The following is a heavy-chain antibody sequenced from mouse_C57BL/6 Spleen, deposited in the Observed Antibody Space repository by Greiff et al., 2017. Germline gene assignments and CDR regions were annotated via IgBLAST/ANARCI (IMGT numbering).Heavy chain of an antibody. CDR1: GYTFTGYW. D-gene: IGHD1-1*01. CDR3: ARHGDYYGSSYGYFDV. V-gene: IGHV1-9*01. CDR2: ILPGSGST. Sequence: QVQLQQSGAELMKPGASVKLSCKATGYTFTGYWIEWVKQRPGHGLEWIGEILPGSGSTNYNEKFKGKATFTADTSSNTAYMRLSSLTTEDSAIYYCARHGDYYGSSYGYFDVWGTGTTVTVSA. J-gene: IGHJ1*03.